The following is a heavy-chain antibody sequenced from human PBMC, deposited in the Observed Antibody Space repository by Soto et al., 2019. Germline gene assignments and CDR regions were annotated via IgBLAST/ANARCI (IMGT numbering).Heavy chain of an antibody. Sequence: GGSLRLSCAASGFTFSSYAMHWVRQAPGKGLEWVAVISYDGSNKYYADSVKGRFTISRDNSKNTLYLQMNSLRAEDTAVYYCARDNHYYYGSGVIIWGQGTLGTVSS. V-gene: IGHV3-30-3*01. CDR2: ISYDGSNK. J-gene: IGHJ4*02. D-gene: IGHD3-10*01. CDR1: GFTFSSYA. CDR3: ARDNHYYYGSGVII.